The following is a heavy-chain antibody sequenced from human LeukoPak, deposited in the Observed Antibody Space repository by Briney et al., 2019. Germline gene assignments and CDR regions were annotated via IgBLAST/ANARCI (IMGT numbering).Heavy chain of an antibody. D-gene: IGHD4-11*01. CDR2: MNPNSGNT. CDR1: GYTFSRNY. J-gene: IGHJ3*02. Sequence: ASVKVSCKASGYTFSRNYVNWVRQAPGQGLEWMGWMNPNSGNTGYAQKFQGRVTMTRNTSINTAYMELSSLRSEDTAVYYCARGRGDMTTGSAAFDIWGQGTMVTVSS. V-gene: IGHV1-8*01. CDR3: ARGRGDMTTGSAAFDI.